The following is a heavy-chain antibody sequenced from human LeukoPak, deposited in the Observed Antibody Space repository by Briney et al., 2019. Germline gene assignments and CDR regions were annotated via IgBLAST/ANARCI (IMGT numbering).Heavy chain of an antibody. CDR1: GFTFSSYS. Sequence: GGSLRLSCAASGFTFSSYSMNWVRQAPGKGLEWVSYISSSSSTIYYADSVKGRFTISRDNAKNSLYLQMNSLRAEDTAVYYCARDYGGYGYWYFDLWGRGTLITVSS. D-gene: IGHD4-17*01. V-gene: IGHV3-48*01. J-gene: IGHJ2*01. CDR2: ISSSSSTI. CDR3: ARDYGGYGYWYFDL.